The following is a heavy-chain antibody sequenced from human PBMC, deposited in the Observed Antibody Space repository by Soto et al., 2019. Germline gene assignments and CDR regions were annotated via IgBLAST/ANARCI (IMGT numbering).Heavy chain of an antibody. CDR2: IYYSGST. J-gene: IGHJ4*02. Sequence: SETLSLTCAVSGGSISSGGYSWSWIRQPPGKGLEWIGYIYYSGSTNYNPSLKSRVTISVATSKNQFSLKLSSVTAADTAVYYCARRYGDYFDFWGQGTLVTVSS. CDR1: GGSISSGGYS. CDR3: ARRYGDYFDF. D-gene: IGHD4-17*01. V-gene: IGHV4-61*08.